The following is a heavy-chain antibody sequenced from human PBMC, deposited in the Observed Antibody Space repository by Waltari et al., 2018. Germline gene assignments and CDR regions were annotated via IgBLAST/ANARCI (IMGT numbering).Heavy chain of an antibody. V-gene: IGHV3-23*01. Sequence: EVQLLESGGGLVQHGGSLRLSCAASGFTFSSYALSLVRQAPGKGLEWVSVISGSGGSTYYADSVKGRFTISRDNSKNTLYLQMNSLRAEDTAVYYCAKGTYFLTIFGVTITDLWGQGTLVTVSS. J-gene: IGHJ5*02. CDR1: GFTFSSYA. D-gene: IGHD3-3*01. CDR3: AKGTYFLTIFGVTITDL. CDR2: ISGSGGST.